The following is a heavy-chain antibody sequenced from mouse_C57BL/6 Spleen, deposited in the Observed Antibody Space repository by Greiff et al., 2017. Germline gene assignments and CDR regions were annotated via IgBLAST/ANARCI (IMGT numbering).Heavy chain of an antibody. Sequence: VKLQESGAELVRPGTSVKVSCKASGYAFTNYLIEWVKQRPGQGLEWIGVINPGSGGTNYNEKFKGKATLTADKSSSTAYMQLSSLTSEDSAVYFCARWEGNYGDYYAMDYWGQGTSVTVSS. J-gene: IGHJ4*01. CDR3: ARWEGNYGDYYAMDY. D-gene: IGHD2-1*01. CDR1: GYAFTNYL. CDR2: INPGSGGT. V-gene: IGHV1-54*01.